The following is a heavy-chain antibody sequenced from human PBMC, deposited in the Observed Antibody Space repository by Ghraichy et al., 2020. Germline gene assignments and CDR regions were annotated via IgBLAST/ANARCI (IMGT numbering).Heavy chain of an antibody. J-gene: IGHJ4*02. V-gene: IGHV1-69*13. CDR1: GGTFSSYA. Sequence: SVKVSCKASGGTFSSYAISWVRQAPGQGLEWMGGIIPIFGTANYAQKFQVRVTITADESTSTAYMELSSLRSEDTAVYYCERDPESGYYDYWGQGNLVTVSS. CDR3: ERDPESGYYDY. CDR2: IIPIFGTA. D-gene: IGHD3-3*01.